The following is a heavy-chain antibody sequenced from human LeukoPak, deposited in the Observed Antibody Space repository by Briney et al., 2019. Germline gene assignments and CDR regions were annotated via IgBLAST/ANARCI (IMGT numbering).Heavy chain of an antibody. V-gene: IGHV3-74*01. CDR2: INSDGSST. J-gene: IGHJ4*02. D-gene: IGHD3-10*01. CDR1: GFTFSRHW. Sequence: GGSLRLSCAASGFTFSRHWMHWVRQAPGKGLVWVSRINSDGSSTSYAESVKSRFTISRDNANNILFLQMNSLRAEDTAVYYCARGPDASGIYRPGDYWGQGTLVTVSS. CDR3: ARGPDASGIYRPGDY.